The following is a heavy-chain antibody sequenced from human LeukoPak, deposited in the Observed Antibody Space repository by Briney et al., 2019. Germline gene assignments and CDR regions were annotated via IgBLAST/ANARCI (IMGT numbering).Heavy chain of an antibody. CDR1: GGTFSSYA. Sequence: SVKVSCKASGGTFSSYAISWVRQAPGQGLEWMGGIIPIFGTANYAQKFQGRVTITVDESTSTAYMELSSLRSEDTAVYYCARDVITIFGVGHPYPGSWGQGTLVTVSS. D-gene: IGHD3-3*01. CDR3: ARDVITIFGVGHPYPGS. J-gene: IGHJ4*02. CDR2: IIPIFGTA. V-gene: IGHV1-69*13.